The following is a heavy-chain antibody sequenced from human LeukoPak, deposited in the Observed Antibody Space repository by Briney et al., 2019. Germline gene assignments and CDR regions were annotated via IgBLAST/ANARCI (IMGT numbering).Heavy chain of an antibody. J-gene: IGHJ4*02. CDR2: IYSGGST. D-gene: IGHD1-7*01. CDR3: ARGYAGTTSGVDY. Sequence: GGSLRLSCAVSGFTVSSSYMNWVRQAPGKGLECVSVIYSGGSTYHADSVKGRFTISRDNSKNTLYLQMNSLRAEDTAVYYCARGYAGTTSGVDYWGQGTLVTVSS. CDR1: GFTVSSSY. V-gene: IGHV3-53*01.